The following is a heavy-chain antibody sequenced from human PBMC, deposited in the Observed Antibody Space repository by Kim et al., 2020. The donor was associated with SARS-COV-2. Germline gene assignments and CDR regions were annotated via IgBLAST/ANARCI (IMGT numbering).Heavy chain of an antibody. D-gene: IGHD3-10*01. J-gene: IGHJ4*02. CDR3: ARGPLELLLWFGELFDY. Sequence: SETLSLTCAVYGGSFSGYYWSWIRQPPGKGLEWIGEINHSGSTNYNPSLKSRVTISVDTSKNQFSLKLSSVTAADTAVYYCARGPLELLLWFGELFDYWGQGTLVTVSS. CDR1: GGSFSGYY. CDR2: INHSGST. V-gene: IGHV4-34*01.